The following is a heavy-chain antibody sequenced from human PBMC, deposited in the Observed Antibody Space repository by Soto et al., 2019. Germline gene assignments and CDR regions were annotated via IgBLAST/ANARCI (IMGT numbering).Heavy chain of an antibody. CDR1: GYSFFSYY. D-gene: IGHD3-3*01. Sequence: QVQLVQSGAAVGKPGASVKVSCKASGYSFFSYYIHWVRQAPGQGLEWMGRFLASGGNTDYAQRFRGRVSMTRDTSTTSTVSVELTSLTSDDTGVYYCARGGATVFGVIDSWGQGARVTVSS. J-gene: IGHJ4*02. CDR3: ARGGATVFGVIDS. V-gene: IGHV1-46*01. CDR2: FLASGGNT.